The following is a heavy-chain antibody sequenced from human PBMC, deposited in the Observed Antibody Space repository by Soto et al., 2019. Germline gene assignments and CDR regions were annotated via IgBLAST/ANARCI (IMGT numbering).Heavy chain of an antibody. V-gene: IGHV3-48*02. D-gene: IGHD2-8*01. CDR3: ARDRVHMSCTNGVCEIYGMDV. Sequence: GGSLRLSCAASGFTFSSYSMNWVRQAPGKGLEWVSYISSSSSTIYYADSVKGRFTISRDNAKNSLYLQMNSLRDEDTAVYYCARDRVHMSCTNGVCEIYGMDVWGQGTTVTVSS. CDR1: GFTFSSYS. J-gene: IGHJ6*02. CDR2: ISSSSSTI.